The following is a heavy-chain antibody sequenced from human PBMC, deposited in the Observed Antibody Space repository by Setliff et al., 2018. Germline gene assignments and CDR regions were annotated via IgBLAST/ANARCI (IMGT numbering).Heavy chain of an antibody. CDR1: GFTFSSYA. CDR3: ARDRSGGRDY. J-gene: IGHJ4*02. Sequence: PGGSLRLSCVASGFTFSSYAMSWVRQAPGKGLEWVSAINSDGSSTSYADSVKGRFTISRDNAKNTLYLQMNSLRAEDTAVYYCARDRSGGRDYWGQGTLVTVSS. CDR2: INSDGSST. D-gene: IGHD6-25*01. V-gene: IGHV3-74*01.